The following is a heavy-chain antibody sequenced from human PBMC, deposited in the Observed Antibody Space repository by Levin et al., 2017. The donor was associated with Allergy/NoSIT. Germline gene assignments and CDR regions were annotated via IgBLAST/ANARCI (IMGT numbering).Heavy chain of an antibody. CDR1: GFTFENYW. V-gene: IGHV3-74*03. D-gene: IGHD3-3*02. Sequence: PGGSLRLSCTVSGFTFENYWMIWVRQVPGKGLVWVSRVNTDGTAVKYADSVEGRFTISRDNAQKTLYLEMSSLRVEDSGVYYCARVGFHFWDYFGMDVWGQGTTVTVSS. CDR2: VNTDGTAV. J-gene: IGHJ6*02. CDR3: ARVGFHFWDYFGMDV.